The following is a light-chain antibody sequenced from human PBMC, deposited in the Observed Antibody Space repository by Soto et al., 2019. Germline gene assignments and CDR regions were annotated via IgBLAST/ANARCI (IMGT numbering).Light chain of an antibody. CDR1: QSVSSN. CDR3: QHYNDWPPWT. J-gene: IGKJ1*01. CDR2: GAS. V-gene: IGKV3-15*01. Sequence: EIVMTQSPATLSVSPGGRATLSCRASQSVSSNLAWYQQKPGQAPRLLIYGASIRATGIAARFSGTGSGTEFTLTITSLQSDDFAGYYCQHYNDWPPWTFGNGTKVEIK.